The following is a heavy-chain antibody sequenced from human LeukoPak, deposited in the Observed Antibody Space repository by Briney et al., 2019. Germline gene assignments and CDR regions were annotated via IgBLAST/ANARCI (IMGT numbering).Heavy chain of an antibody. CDR2: IYYSGST. D-gene: IGHD6-19*01. J-gene: IGHJ4*02. Sequence: SETLSLTCTVSGGSISSYYWSWIRQPPGKGLEWIGYIYYSGSTNYNPFLKSRVTISVDTSKNQFSLKLSSVTAADTAVYYCASSHLVSGIAVAGKIDYWGQGTLVTVSS. CDR3: ASSHLVSGIAVAGKIDY. CDR1: GGSISSYY. V-gene: IGHV4-59*01.